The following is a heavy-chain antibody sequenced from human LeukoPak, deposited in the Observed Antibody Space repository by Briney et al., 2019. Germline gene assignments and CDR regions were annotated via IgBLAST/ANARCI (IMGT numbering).Heavy chain of an antibody. Sequence: GGSLRLSCAASGFTFSNAWMNWVRQAPGKGLEWVGRIKSKTDGGTTDYAAPVKGRFTISRDDSKTTLYLQMNSLKTEDTAVYYCTTQLYYDFWSGYLGNDYWGQGTLVTVSS. J-gene: IGHJ4*02. D-gene: IGHD3-3*01. CDR2: IKSKTDGGTT. V-gene: IGHV3-15*07. CDR3: TTQLYYDFWSGYLGNDY. CDR1: GFTFSNAW.